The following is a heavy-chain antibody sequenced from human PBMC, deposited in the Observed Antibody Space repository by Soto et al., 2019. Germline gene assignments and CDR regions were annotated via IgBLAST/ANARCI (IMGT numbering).Heavy chain of an antibody. D-gene: IGHD1-1*01. CDR3: VRGPYNYNSRYFDY. Sequence: SETLSLTCTVSGGSFSGYFWTWIRQPPGKGLEWLAEINHSGITNYNPSVESRVSMSVDTSKNQFSLRLYSVTAADTAVYYCVRGPYNYNSRYFDYWGQGTPVTVSS. CDR1: GGSFSGYF. J-gene: IGHJ4*02. V-gene: IGHV4-34*01. CDR2: INHSGIT.